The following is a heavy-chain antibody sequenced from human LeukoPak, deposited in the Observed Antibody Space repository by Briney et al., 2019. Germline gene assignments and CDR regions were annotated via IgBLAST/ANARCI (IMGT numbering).Heavy chain of an antibody. V-gene: IGHV1-2*02. CDR3: ARDGSSSFY. J-gene: IGHJ4*02. Sequence: ASVKVSCKASGYTFTSYAMNWVRQAPGQGLEWMGWINPNSGGTNYAQKFQGRVTMTRDTSISTAYMELSRLRSDDTAVYYCARDGSSSFYWGQGTLVTVSS. CDR2: INPNSGGT. D-gene: IGHD6-13*01. CDR1: GYTFTSYA.